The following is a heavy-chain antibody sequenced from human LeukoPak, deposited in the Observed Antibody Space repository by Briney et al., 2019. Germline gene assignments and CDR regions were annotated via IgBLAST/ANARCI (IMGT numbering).Heavy chain of an antibody. CDR2: ISYDGSNK. Sequence: SGRSLRLSCAASGFTFSSYAMHWVRQAPGKGLEWVAVISYDGSNKYYADSVKGRFTIPRDNSKNTLYLQMNSLRAEDTAVYYCARDLRRGVMITFGGVIAPHYWGQGTLVTVSS. D-gene: IGHD3-16*02. CDR3: ARDLRRGVMITFGGVIAPHY. J-gene: IGHJ4*02. CDR1: GFTFSSYA. V-gene: IGHV3-30-3*01.